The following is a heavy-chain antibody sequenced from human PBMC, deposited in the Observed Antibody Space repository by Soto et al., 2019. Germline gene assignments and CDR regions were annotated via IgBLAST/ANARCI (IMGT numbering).Heavy chain of an antibody. Sequence: PSETMSLTCAVSGGSISSGGYSWSWIRQPPGKGLEWIGYISHSGSTYYSPSLKSRVTISVDRSKNQFSLKLSSVTAADTAVYYCARGGLLPDPWGQGTLVTVSS. CDR1: GGSISSGGYS. CDR3: ARGGLLPDP. CDR2: ISHSGST. J-gene: IGHJ5*02. V-gene: IGHV4-30-2*01. D-gene: IGHD6-19*01.